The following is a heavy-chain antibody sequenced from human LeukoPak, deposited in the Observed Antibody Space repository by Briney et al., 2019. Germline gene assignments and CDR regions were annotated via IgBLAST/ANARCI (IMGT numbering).Heavy chain of an antibody. CDR2: ISYDGSNT. J-gene: IGHJ3*02. Sequence: GGSMRLSCAASGFTFSSYAMHWVRQAPGKGLEWVAVISYDGSNTYYADSVKGRLTIPRDNSKNTLYLQMNSLRDEKTVVYYCATPPTRRYYVRSGYPARGAFDIWGQGTMVTVSS. CDR1: GFTFSSYA. CDR3: ATPPTRRYYVRSGYPARGAFDI. D-gene: IGHD3-22*01. V-gene: IGHV3-30*03.